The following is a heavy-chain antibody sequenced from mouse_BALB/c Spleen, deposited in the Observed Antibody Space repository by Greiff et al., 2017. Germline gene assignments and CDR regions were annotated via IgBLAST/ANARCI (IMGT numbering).Heavy chain of an antibody. CDR1: GFAFSSYD. CDR2: ISSGGGST. J-gene: IGHJ3*01. CDR3: ARHGNYAWFAY. Sequence: EVMLVESGGGLVKPGGSLKLSCAASGFAFSSYDMSWVRQTPEKRLEWVAYISSGGGSTYYPDTVKGRFTFSRDNAKNTLYLQMSSLKSEDTAMYYCARHGNYAWFAYWGQGTLVTVSA. D-gene: IGHD2-1*01. V-gene: IGHV5-12-1*01.